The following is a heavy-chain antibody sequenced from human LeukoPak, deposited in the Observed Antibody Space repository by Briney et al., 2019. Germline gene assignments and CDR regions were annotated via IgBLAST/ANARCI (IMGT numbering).Heavy chain of an antibody. D-gene: IGHD3-16*02. Sequence: PGGSLRLSCAASGFTFSSYSMNWVRQAPGRGLEWVSSISSSSTYTYYADSLKGRFTISRDSAKNSVYLQVNSLRAEDTAVYYCARLLYDYIWGGSRSYYFDLWGQGTLVTVSS. J-gene: IGHJ4*02. V-gene: IGHV3-21*01. CDR2: ISSSSTYT. CDR1: GFTFSSYS. CDR3: ARLLYDYIWGGSRSYYFDL.